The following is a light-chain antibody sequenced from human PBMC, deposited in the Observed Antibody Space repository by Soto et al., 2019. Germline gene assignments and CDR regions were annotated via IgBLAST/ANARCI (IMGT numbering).Light chain of an antibody. CDR1: QSVSSSY. V-gene: IGKV3-20*01. Sequence: EIVLTQSPGTLSLSPGERATLSCRASQSVSSSYLAWYQQKPGQAPILLIYDASSRATGIPDRFSGSGSGTDITLTISRLEPEDFGVYYRQLYGSSWTFGQGTKVEIK. CDR2: DAS. J-gene: IGKJ1*01. CDR3: QLYGSSWT.